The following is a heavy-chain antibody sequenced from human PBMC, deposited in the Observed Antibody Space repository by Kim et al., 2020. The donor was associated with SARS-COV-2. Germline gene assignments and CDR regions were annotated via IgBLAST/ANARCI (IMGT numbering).Heavy chain of an antibody. CDR2: ISSSGSTI. Sequence: GGSLRLSCAASGFTFSDYYMSWIRQAPGKGLEWVSYISSSGSTIYYADSVKGRFTISRDNAKNSLYLQMNSLRAEDTAVYYCAREGRDAMFPSNYYYGMDVWGQGTTVTVSS. D-gene: IGHD3-10*02. V-gene: IGHV3-11*01. CDR3: AREGRDAMFPSNYYYGMDV. J-gene: IGHJ6*02. CDR1: GFTFSDYY.